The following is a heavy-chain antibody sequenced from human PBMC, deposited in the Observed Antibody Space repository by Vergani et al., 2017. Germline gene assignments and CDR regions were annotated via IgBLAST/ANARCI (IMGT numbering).Heavy chain of an antibody. CDR2: IYYSGST. Sequence: QLQLQESGPGLVKPSETLSLTCTVSGGSISSSSYYWGWIRQPPGKGLEWIGSIYYSGSTYYNPSLKSRVTISVDPSKNQFSLKLSSVTAADTAVYYCASSYSSSWYNWFDPWGQGTLVTVSS. CDR3: ASSYSSSWYNWFDP. V-gene: IGHV4-39*07. J-gene: IGHJ5*02. D-gene: IGHD6-13*01. CDR1: GGSISSSSYY.